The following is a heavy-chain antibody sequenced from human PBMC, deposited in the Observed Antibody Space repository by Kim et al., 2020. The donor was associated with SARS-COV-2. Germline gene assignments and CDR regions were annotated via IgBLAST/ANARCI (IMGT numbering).Heavy chain of an antibody. V-gene: IGHV4-34*01. CDR1: GGSFSGYY. Sequence: SETLSLTCAVYGGSFSGYYWSWIRQPPGKGLEWIGEINHSGSTNYNPSPTSRVTISVDTSKNQFSLTLSSVTAADTAVYYCARGSRTAIFLWGQGTLVTVSS. J-gene: IGHJ4*02. CDR2: INHSGST. CDR3: ARGSRTAIFL. D-gene: IGHD5-18*01.